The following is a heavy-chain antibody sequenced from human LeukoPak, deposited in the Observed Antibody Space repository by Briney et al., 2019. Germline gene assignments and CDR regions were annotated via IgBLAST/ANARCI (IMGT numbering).Heavy chain of an antibody. CDR3: AREPLRGGWFDP. V-gene: IGHV3-21*06. D-gene: IGHD1-14*01. CDR2: IIGNSDYI. Sequence: GGSLRLSCAASGFIFNTYSMNWVRQAPGKRLEWVSSIIGNSDYIFYADSVKGRFTISRDNDKNLVSLQMNSLRADDTAVYYCAREPLRGGWFDPWGQGAQVTVSS. J-gene: IGHJ5*02. CDR1: GFIFNTYS.